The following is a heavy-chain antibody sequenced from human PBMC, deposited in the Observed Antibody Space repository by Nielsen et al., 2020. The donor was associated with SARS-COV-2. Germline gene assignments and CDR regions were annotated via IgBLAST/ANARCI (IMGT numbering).Heavy chain of an antibody. CDR2: VKEDGSEM. V-gene: IGHV3-7*02. D-gene: IGHD3-22*01. J-gene: IGHJ4*02. CDR3: ARGFGDSSGYVQHDDTIDY. Sequence: VRQMPGKGLGWVANVKEDGSEMYYVDSLKGRFTISRDNAKNSLYLQMNSLRAEDTAVYYCARGFGDSSGYVQHDDTIDYWGQGTLVTVSS.